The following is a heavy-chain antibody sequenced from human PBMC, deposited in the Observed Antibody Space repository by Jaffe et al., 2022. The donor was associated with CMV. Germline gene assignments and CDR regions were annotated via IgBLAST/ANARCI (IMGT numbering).Heavy chain of an antibody. Sequence: EVQLVESGGDLVKPGGSLRLSCAASGFTFSNAWMSWVRQAPGKGLEWVGRIKSKTDGGTTDYAAHVKGRFTLSRDDSKNMLYLQMNSLKTEDTAVYYCTTDVGGDWLEHWGQGTLVTVSS. D-gene: IGHD3-3*01. J-gene: IGHJ5*02. CDR2: IKSKTDGGTT. CDR1: GFTFSNAW. CDR3: TTDVGGDWLEH. V-gene: IGHV3-15*01.